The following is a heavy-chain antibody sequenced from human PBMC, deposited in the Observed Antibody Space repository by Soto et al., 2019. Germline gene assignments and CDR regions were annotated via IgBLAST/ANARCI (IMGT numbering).Heavy chain of an antibody. J-gene: IGHJ4*02. CDR1: GYSFTGYY. D-gene: IGHD2-8*02. CDR2: INPDSGAT. CDR3: ARGDYGTGGYPFPYFDY. V-gene: IGHV1-2*02. Sequence: GSVKVSCKASGYSFTGYYIHWVRQAPGQGLEWMGWINPDSGATNYAQNFQGRVTLTSDTSISTASMDLTSLTSDDTAVYYCARGDYGTGGYPFPYFDYWGQGTLVTVPQ.